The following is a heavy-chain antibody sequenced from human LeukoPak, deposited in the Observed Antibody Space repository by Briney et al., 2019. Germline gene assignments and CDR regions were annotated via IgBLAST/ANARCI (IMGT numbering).Heavy chain of an antibody. CDR1: GGSISSYY. CDR2: IYYSGST. Sequence: PSETLSLTCTVSGGSISSYYWSWIRQPPGKGLEWIGYIYYSGSTNYNPPLKSRVTISVDTSKNQFSLKLSSVTAADTAVYYCARAQWELNPFDYWGQGTLVTVSS. V-gene: IGHV4-59*08. CDR3: ARAQWELNPFDY. J-gene: IGHJ4*02. D-gene: IGHD1-26*01.